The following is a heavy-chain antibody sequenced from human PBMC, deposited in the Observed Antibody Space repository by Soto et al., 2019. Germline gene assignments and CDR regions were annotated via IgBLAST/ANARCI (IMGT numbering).Heavy chain of an antibody. V-gene: IGHV1-69*01. D-gene: IGHD2-8*01. CDR2: IVPMSGGP. J-gene: IGHJ6*02. Sequence: QVQLVQSAAEEKKPGSSVKISCKASGDTFINYAFSWMRQAPGQGLEWIGGIVPMSGGPNSAQKFHDRVTITADRSTGTGSMQLSTLTPDDTAVYYCARVGIRLIPADLGGGYHFQGLDVWGQGTKVTVS. CDR3: ARVGIRLIPADLGGGYHFQGLDV. CDR1: GDTFINYA.